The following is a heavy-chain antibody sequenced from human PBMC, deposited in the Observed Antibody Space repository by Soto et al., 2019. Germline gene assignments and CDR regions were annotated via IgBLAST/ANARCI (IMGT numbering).Heavy chain of an antibody. J-gene: IGHJ3*02. V-gene: IGHV3-66*01. CDR2: ISNRGDT. D-gene: IGHD2-15*01. CDR1: GFLVSYTY. Sequence: GGSLRLSCTASGFLVSYTYGNWVRQDPGKGLEWVSVISNRGDTHYADSVRGRFSLSRDISDNTLHLQMNNLRVEDTAVYYCARGPRYCRGGSCSITGDAYDIWGQGTMVTVSS. CDR3: ARGPRYCRGGSCSITGDAYDI.